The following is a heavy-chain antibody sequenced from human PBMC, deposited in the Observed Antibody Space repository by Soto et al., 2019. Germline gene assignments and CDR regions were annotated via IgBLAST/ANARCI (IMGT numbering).Heavy chain of an antibody. CDR3: SRGPRVDHYYHYYGMDV. CDR2: IRSKVYGGTT. D-gene: IGHD2-21*01. CDR1: GFTLGDYP. Sequence: GGSLRLSCTASGFTLGDYPMSWVRQAPGQGLEWLGFIRSKVYGGTTEYAASVKGRFTISRDDSKSIAYLQMNSLKTEDTAVYYCSRGPRVDHYYHYYGMDVWGQGTTVTVSS. J-gene: IGHJ6*02. V-gene: IGHV3-49*04.